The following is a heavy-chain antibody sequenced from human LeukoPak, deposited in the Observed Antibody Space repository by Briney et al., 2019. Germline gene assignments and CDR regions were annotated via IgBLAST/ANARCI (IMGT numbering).Heavy chain of an antibody. V-gene: IGHV1-2*02. J-gene: IGHJ3*02. CDR3: ARGGDDGTPYAFDI. CDR2: INPNSGGT. D-gene: IGHD1-7*01. CDR1: GYTFTGYY. Sequence: ASVKVSCKASGYTFTGYYMHWVRQAPGHGLEWMGWINPNSGGTNYAQKFQGRVTMTRDTSISTAYMELSRLRYDDTGVYYCARGGDDGTPYAFDIWGQGTMVTVSS.